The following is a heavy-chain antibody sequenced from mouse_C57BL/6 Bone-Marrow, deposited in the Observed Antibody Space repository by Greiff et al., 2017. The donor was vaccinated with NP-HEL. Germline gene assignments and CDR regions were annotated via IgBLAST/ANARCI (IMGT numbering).Heavy chain of an antibody. J-gene: IGHJ1*03. Sequence: VQLQQSGAELMKPGASVKLSCKATGYTFTGYWIEWVKQRPGHGLEWIGEILPGSGSNTSTEKFKGQATFTADTSAYTAYMQLSSPTTEDSAIYNCARITTVVDWYFDFWGTGTTVTVSS. CDR3: ARITTVVDWYFDF. V-gene: IGHV1-9*01. CDR2: ILPGSGSN. D-gene: IGHD1-1*01. CDR1: GYTFTGYW.